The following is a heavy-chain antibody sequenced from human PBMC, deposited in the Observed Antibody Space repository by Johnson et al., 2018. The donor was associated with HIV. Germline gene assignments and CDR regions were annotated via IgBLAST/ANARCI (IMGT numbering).Heavy chain of an antibody. CDR3: ATFGYTSGWIVTDDAFDV. CDR2: ISYDGSSK. D-gene: IGHD6-19*01. CDR1: AFTFSNYA. Sequence: QEQLVESGGGVVQPGRSLRLACAASAFTFSNYAMHWVRQAPGKGLEWVAVISYDGSSKYYAESLTGRIPISRDNSMNTLYLQMNSLRAEDTAVYYCATFGYTSGWIVTDDAFDVWGHGTLVTVSS. J-gene: IGHJ3*01. V-gene: IGHV3-30-3*01.